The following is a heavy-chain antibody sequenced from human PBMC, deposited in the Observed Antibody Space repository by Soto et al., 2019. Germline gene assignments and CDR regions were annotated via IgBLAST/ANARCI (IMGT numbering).Heavy chain of an antibody. V-gene: IGHV4-59*01. CDR3: ARGINAAAPGTLSY. J-gene: IGHJ4*02. CDR2: MCDSGSS. Sequence: SETLSLTCSVSGGSMSNYCWSWIRQPPGKGPEWIGYMCDSGSSNYNPSLKSRVTISVATSKSQFSLKLSSVTAADTAVYYCARGINAAAPGTLSYWGPGTLVTVSS. CDR1: GGSMSNYC. D-gene: IGHD6-13*01.